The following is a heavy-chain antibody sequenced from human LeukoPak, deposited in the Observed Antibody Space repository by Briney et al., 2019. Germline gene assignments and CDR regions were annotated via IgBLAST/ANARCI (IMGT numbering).Heavy chain of an antibody. V-gene: IGHV1-69*06. CDR3: AREESQYSGNGIFDY. D-gene: IGHD5-12*01. CDR1: VGTSSSYA. J-gene: IGHJ4*02. CDR2: IIPIFGTA. Sequence: GASVKVSCMASVGTSSSYAISCVRQAPGQGLGWMGRIIPIFGTANYAQKFQGRVTITADKSTSTAYMELSSLRTEDTDVYYCAREESQYSGNGIFDYWGQGTLVTVSS.